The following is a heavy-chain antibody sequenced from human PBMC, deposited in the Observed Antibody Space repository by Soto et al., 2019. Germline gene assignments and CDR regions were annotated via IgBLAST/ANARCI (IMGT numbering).Heavy chain of an antibody. J-gene: IGHJ5*02. CDR1: GYRFTSYW. CDR2: IFPSDSDT. Sequence: PGESLKISCRTSGYRFTSYWIAWVRQMPGKGLEWMGIIFPSDSDTRYSPSFQGQGTISADRSTSTVFLQWASLKASDTAVYFCATQAKSGYFNWFDPWGQGTLVTVSS. V-gene: IGHV5-51*01. CDR3: ATQAKSGYFNWFDP. D-gene: IGHD3-22*01.